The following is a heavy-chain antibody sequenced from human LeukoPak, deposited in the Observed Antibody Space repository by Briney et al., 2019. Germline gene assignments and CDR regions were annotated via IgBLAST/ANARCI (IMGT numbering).Heavy chain of an antibody. CDR3: ARDRGGGDYAYYYYYGMDV. D-gene: IGHD4-17*01. J-gene: IGHJ6*02. CDR1: GFTFSSYW. CDR2: IKQDGSEK. V-gene: IGHV3-7*01. Sequence: GGSLRLSCAASGFTFSSYWMSWVRQAPGKGLEWVSNIKQDGSEKYYVDSVKGRFTISRDNAKNSLYLQMNSLRAEDTAVYYCARDRGGGDYAYYYYYGMDVWGQGTTVTVSS.